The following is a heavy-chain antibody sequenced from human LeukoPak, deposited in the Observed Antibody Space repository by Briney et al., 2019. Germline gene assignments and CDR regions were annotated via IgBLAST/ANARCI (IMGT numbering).Heavy chain of an antibody. CDR2: ISSSSSYI. CDR1: GFTFSSYW. D-gene: IGHD1-26*01. CDR3: ARDYGSGGGLDY. J-gene: IGHJ4*02. Sequence: PGGSLRLSCAASGFTFSSYWMHWVRQAPGKGLEWVSSISSSSSYIYYADSVKGRFTISRDNAKNSLYLQMNSLRAEDTAVYYCARDYGSGGGLDYWGQGTLVTVSS. V-gene: IGHV3-21*01.